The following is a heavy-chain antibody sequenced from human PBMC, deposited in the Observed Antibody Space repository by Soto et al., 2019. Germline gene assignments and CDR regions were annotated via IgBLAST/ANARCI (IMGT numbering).Heavy chain of an antibody. CDR1: GFTFSSYW. Sequence: EVQVVESGGGLVQPGGSLRLSCAASGFTFSSYWMSWVRQAPGKGLEWVANIKEAGSEQHYVDSVKGRFAISRDNAKNSLFLQMNSLGAEDTALYYCASRYCSSISCYHNYWGQGTLVTVSS. V-gene: IGHV3-7*01. CDR3: ASRYCSSISCYHNY. CDR2: IKEAGSEQ. J-gene: IGHJ4*02. D-gene: IGHD2-2*01.